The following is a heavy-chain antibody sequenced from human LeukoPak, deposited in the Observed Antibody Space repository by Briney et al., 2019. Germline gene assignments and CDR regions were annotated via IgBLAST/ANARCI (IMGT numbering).Heavy chain of an antibody. Sequence: SETLSLTCTVSGSSISSGYYWGWIRQPPGKGLEWIGNMHHSGNTYYNPSLKSRVTISVDTSKNQFSLKLSSVTAADTAVYYCASILRAAFDIWGQGTMVTVSS. J-gene: IGHJ3*02. CDR3: ASILRAAFDI. D-gene: IGHD4-17*01. CDR2: MHHSGNT. V-gene: IGHV4-38-2*02. CDR1: GSSISSGYY.